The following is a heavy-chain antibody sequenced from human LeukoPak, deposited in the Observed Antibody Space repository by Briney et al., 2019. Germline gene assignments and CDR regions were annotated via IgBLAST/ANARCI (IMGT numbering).Heavy chain of an antibody. CDR1: GFSLMSAGLD. V-gene: IGHV2-5*01. D-gene: IGHD2-2*01. Sequence: SGPTLLKPTQTLTLTGTVAGFSLMSAGLDVTCFRQPPGNALVGLALTWCHGDNDYSPSLTKRLAISKDHSTHQVVLTVTAMDPIDTATYYCVHTQEYQLTDYWGQGTLVIVSS. CDR2: TWCHGDN. J-gene: IGHJ4*02. CDR3: VHTQEYQLTDY.